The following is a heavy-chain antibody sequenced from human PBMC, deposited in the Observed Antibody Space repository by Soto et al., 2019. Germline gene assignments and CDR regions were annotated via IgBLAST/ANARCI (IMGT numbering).Heavy chain of an antibody. V-gene: IGHV1-18*01. CDR2: ISAYNGNT. J-gene: IGHJ4*02. Sequence: ASVKVSCKASGYTFTSYGISWVRQAPGQGLEWMGWISAYNGNTNYAQKLQGRVTMTTDTSTSTAYMELRSLRSDDTAVYYCARAAANYDFWSGPTPGYWGQGTLVTVSS. D-gene: IGHD3-3*01. CDR3: ARAAANYDFWSGPTPGY. CDR1: GYTFTSYG.